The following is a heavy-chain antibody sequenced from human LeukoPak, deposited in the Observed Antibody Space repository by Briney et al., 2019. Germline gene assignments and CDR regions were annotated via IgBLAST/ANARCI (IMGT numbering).Heavy chain of an antibody. CDR2: ISAYNGNT. V-gene: IGHV1-18*01. CDR1: GYTLTSYG. J-gene: IGHJ4*02. D-gene: IGHD3-10*01. Sequence: ASVKVSCKASGYTLTSYGISWVRQAPGQGLEWMGWISAYNGNTNYAQKLQGRVTMTTDTSTSTAYMELRSLRSDDTAVYYCASGFGELLTLSLLSHWGQGTLVTVSS. CDR3: ASGFGELLTLSLLSH.